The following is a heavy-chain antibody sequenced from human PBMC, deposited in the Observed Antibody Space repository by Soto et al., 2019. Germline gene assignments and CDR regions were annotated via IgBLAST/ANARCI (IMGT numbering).Heavy chain of an antibody. CDR1: GYTFTSYG. D-gene: IGHD3-10*01. Sequence: ASVKVSCKASGYTFTSYGISWVRQAPGQGLEWMGWISAYNGNTNYAQKLQGRVTMTTDTSTSTAYMELRSLRSDDTAVYYCARDLASQQIWFGEFTTWADRDKNWFDPWG. J-gene: IGHJ5*02. CDR3: ARDLASQQIWFGEFTTWADRDKNWFDP. CDR2: ISAYNGNT. V-gene: IGHV1-18*01.